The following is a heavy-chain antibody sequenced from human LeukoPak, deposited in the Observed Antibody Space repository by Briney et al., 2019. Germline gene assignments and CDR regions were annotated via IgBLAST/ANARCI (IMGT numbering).Heavy chain of an antibody. D-gene: IGHD6-19*01. CDR3: ARDSGSGWTVDY. CDR2: ISYDGNNK. V-gene: IGHV3-30-3*01. J-gene: IGHJ4*02. Sequence: GRSLRLSCAASGFTFSTYTMHWVRQTPGKGLEWVAFISYDGNNKYYAESVKGRFTISRDNAKNSLYLQMNSLRDEDTAVYYCARDSGSGWTVDYWGQGTLVTVSS. CDR1: GFTFSTYT.